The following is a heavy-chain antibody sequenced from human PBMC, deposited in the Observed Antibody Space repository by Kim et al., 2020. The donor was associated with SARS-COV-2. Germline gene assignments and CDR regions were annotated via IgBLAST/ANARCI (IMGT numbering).Heavy chain of an antibody. J-gene: IGHJ4*02. D-gene: IGHD6-6*01. CDR3: ARDNRRAALG. V-gene: IGHV4-39*07. Sequence: STYDNPSLKSRVTISVDTSKNQFSLKLSSVSAADTAVYYCARDNRRAALGWGQGTLVTVSS. CDR2: ST.